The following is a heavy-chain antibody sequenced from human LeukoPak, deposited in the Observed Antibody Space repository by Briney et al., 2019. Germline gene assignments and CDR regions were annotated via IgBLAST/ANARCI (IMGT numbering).Heavy chain of an antibody. Sequence: GGSLRLSCAASGFTFSSYGMHWVCQAPGKGLEWVAVIWYDGSNKYYADSVKGRFTISRDNSKNTLYLQMNSLRAEDTAVYYCARDRFQGNYYYGMDVWGKGTTVTVSS. CDR3: ARDRFQGNYYYGMDV. V-gene: IGHV3-33*01. J-gene: IGHJ6*04. CDR1: GFTFSSYG. D-gene: IGHD3-10*01. CDR2: IWYDGSNK.